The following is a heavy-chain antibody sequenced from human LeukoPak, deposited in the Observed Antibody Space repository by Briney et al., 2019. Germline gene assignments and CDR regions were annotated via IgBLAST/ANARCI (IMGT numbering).Heavy chain of an antibody. J-gene: IGHJ4*02. CDR2: IVWNSGSI. CDR1: GFTFDDYA. Sequence: PGRSLRLSCGASGFTFDDYAMHWVRQAPGKGREWVSGIVWNSGSIDYADSVKGRFTISRDNAKNSLYLQMNSLREEDTAFYYCAKDVGYSSTFTFEHWGQGTLVTVSS. CDR3: AKDVGYSSTFTFEH. D-gene: IGHD6-13*01. V-gene: IGHV3-9*01.